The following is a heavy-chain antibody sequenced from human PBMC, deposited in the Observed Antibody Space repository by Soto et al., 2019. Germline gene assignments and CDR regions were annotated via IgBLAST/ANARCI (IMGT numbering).Heavy chain of an antibody. D-gene: IGHD5-12*01. J-gene: IGHJ4*02. CDR2: IYWNDDK. V-gene: IGHV2-5*01. Sequence: QITLKESGPTLVQPTQTLTLICTFPGFLLSTSGVGVGWIRQPPGKALEWLALIYWNDDKRYSPSLKSRLTITKDTSKTQVVLTMTNMDPVDTATYYCVHVKYSGYVDYWGQGTLVTVSS. CDR3: VHVKYSGYVDY. CDR1: GFLLSTSGVG.